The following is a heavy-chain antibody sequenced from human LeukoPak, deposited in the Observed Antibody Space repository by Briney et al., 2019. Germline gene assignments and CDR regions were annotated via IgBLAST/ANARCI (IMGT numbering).Heavy chain of an antibody. V-gene: IGHV3-20*04. D-gene: IGHD1-1*01. Sequence: GGSLRLSCAASGFTFDDYGMSWVRQAPGKGLEWVSGINWNGGSTGYADSVKGRFTISRDNAKNSLYLQMNSLRAEDTALYYCARDPLRLPGTRYYYYMDVWGKGTTVTVSS. CDR2: INWNGGST. CDR1: GFTFDDYG. CDR3: ARDPLRLPGTRYYYYMDV. J-gene: IGHJ6*03.